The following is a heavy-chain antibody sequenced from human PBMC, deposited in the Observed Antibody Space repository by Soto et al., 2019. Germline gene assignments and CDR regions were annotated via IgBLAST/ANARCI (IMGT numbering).Heavy chain of an antibody. Sequence: QLQLQESGPGLVKPSETLSLTCTVSGGSISSSSYYWGWIRQPPGKGLEWIGSIYYSGRTYYNPSLKCRVTISVDTSKNQFSLKLTSVTAADTAVYYCARRRVYAMFDYWGEGTLVTVSS. V-gene: IGHV4-39*01. J-gene: IGHJ4*02. CDR2: IYYSGRT. D-gene: IGHD2-8*01. CDR1: GGSISSSSYY. CDR3: ARRRVYAMFDY.